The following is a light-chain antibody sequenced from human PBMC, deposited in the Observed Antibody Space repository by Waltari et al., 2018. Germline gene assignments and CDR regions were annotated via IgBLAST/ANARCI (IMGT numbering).Light chain of an antibody. V-gene: IGLV1-40*01. Sequence: QSVLTQPPSASGAPGQRVTISCPVSGSNIRAGYDTTWYQQLPGKAPRLLIYGVNTRPLGVPDRFFGSQSGTSASLAITGLQAEDEGDYYCQSYDTSLSVVFGGGTKITVL. CDR1: GSNIRAGYD. J-gene: IGLJ2*01. CDR2: GVN. CDR3: QSYDTSLSVV.